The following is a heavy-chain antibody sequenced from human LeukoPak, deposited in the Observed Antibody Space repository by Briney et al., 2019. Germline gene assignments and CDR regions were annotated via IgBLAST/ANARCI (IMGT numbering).Heavy chain of an antibody. Sequence: GGSLRLSCAASGFTFSSHGMHWVRQAPGKGLEWVAIIWYGGSNKYYADSVKGRFTISRDNSKNTLYLQMNSLRAEDTAVYYCAKTPPPRVGATTGDYWGQGTLVTVSS. D-gene: IGHD1-26*01. V-gene: IGHV3-30*02. CDR3: AKTPPPRVGATTGDY. CDR1: GFTFSSHG. CDR2: IWYGGSNK. J-gene: IGHJ4*02.